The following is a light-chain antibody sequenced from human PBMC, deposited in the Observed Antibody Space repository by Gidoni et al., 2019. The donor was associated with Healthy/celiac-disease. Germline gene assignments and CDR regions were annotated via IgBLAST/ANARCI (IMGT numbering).Light chain of an antibody. J-gene: IGKJ4*01. CDR3: QQSYSTPLLT. CDR1: QSISSH. CDR2: AAS. Sequence: DIQMTQSPSSLSASVGDRVTITCRASQSISSHLNWYQQKPGKAPKLLIYAASSLQSGVPSRFSGSGSGTDFTLTISSLQPEDFATYYGQQSYSTPLLTFGGGTKVEIK. V-gene: IGKV1-39*01.